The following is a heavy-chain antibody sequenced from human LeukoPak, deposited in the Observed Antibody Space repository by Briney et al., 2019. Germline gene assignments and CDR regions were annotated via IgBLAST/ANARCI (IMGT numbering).Heavy chain of an antibody. CDR1: GFTFSSYW. CDR3: ATWECSSTSCTNDY. Sequence: GGSLRLSFVASGFTFSSYWMHWVRQAPGKGLVWVSRINTDGSSTRYADSVKGRFTISRDNAKNTLYLQMNSLRAEDTAVYYCATWECSSTSCTNDYWGQGTLVTVSS. D-gene: IGHD2-2*01. CDR2: INTDGSST. V-gene: IGHV3-74*01. J-gene: IGHJ4*02.